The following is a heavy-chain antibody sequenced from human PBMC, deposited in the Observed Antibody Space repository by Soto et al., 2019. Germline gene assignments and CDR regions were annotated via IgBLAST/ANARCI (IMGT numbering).Heavy chain of an antibody. J-gene: IGHJ4*02. CDR1: GYTFTRYG. D-gene: IGHD1-26*01. CDR2: MSADNGNT. Sequence: QVQLVQSGAEVKKPGASVKVSCKASGYTFTRYGISWVRQAPGQGLEWMGWMSADNGNTYYAQKFQGRVTMTTDTSTSTAYMELRSLRSDDTAVYSCARDGRVEGRLEYWGQGTLVTVSS. CDR3: ARDGRVEGRLEY. V-gene: IGHV1-18*01.